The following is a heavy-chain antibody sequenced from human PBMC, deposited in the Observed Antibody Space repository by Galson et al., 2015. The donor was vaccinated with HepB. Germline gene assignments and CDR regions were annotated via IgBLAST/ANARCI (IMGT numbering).Heavy chain of an antibody. CDR3: AKGHQGLLRRGYAFDI. V-gene: IGHV3-30*18. CDR2: ISYDGSNK. J-gene: IGHJ3*02. D-gene: IGHD5-18*01. CDR1: GFTFSSYG. Sequence: SLRLSCAASGFTFSSYGMHWVRQAPGKGLEWVAVISYDGSNKDYADSVKGRFTISRDNSKNTLYLQMNSLRAEDTAVYYCAKGHQGLLRRGYAFDIWGRGTMVTVSS.